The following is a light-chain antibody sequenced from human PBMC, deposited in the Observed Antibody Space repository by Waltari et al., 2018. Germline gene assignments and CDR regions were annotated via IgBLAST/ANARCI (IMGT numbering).Light chain of an antibody. CDR3: QQRSNWPRT. CDR2: SAS. Sequence: DIVLTQSPATLSLAPGERATLSCRASQSVSSYLAWYQQMPGQAPRLLIYSASNRATGIPARFSGSGSGTDFTLIISSLEPEDFAVYYCQQRSNWPRTFGQGTKVEIK. CDR1: QSVSSY. J-gene: IGKJ1*01. V-gene: IGKV3-11*01.